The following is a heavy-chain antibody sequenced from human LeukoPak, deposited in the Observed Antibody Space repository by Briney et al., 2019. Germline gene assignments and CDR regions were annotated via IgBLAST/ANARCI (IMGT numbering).Heavy chain of an antibody. J-gene: IGHJ4*02. D-gene: IGHD2-15*01. CDR3: AKEGEGSWDMDV. Sequence: PGGSLRLSCAASGFTFNGYGMYWVRQAPGKGPEWLAFIRPDGQNKYYAESVKGRFMISRDNSKQTVDLHMSSLRDEDTARYYCAKEGEGSWDMDVWGQGTLVTVSS. CDR1: GFTFNGYG. CDR2: IRPDGQNK. V-gene: IGHV3-30*02.